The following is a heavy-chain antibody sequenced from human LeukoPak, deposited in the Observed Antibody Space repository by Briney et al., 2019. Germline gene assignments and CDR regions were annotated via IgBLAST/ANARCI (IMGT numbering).Heavy chain of an antibody. CDR3: ARDLYYGSGSYSFFGY. Sequence: SGGSLRLSCAASGFTFSSYGMHWVRQAPGKGLEWVAVIWYDGSNKYYADSVKGRFTISRDNSKNTLYLQMNSLRAEDTAVYYCARDLYYGSGSYSFFGYWGQGTLVTVSS. V-gene: IGHV3-33*01. D-gene: IGHD3-10*01. J-gene: IGHJ4*02. CDR1: GFTFSSYG. CDR2: IWYDGSNK.